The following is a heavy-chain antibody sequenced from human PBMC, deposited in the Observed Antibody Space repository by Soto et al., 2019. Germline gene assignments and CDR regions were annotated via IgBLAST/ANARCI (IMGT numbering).Heavy chain of an antibody. CDR1: GFTFASYG. V-gene: IGHV3-23*01. D-gene: IGHD6-19*01. J-gene: IGHJ4*02. Sequence: PGGSLRLSCVVSGFTFASYGMTWVRQAPGKGLEWVSAISGSTGGTYYADSVKGRFTISRDNSKNTLYLQMNSPRAEDTAVYYCAKTTSGPDSWGQGTLVTVSS. CDR3: AKTTSGPDS. CDR2: ISGSTGGT.